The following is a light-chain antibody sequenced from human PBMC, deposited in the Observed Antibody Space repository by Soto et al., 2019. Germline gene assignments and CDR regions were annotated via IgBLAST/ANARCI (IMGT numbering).Light chain of an antibody. J-gene: IGLJ2*01. Sequence: QSALTQPASVSGSPGQSITISCTGTSSEVGGYNYVSWYQQHPGKAPKLMIYDVSNRPSGVSNRFSGSKSGNTASLTISGLQAEDEADYYCSSYTSSSTFVFGGGTKLTVL. V-gene: IGLV2-14*01. CDR3: SSYTSSSTFV. CDR1: SSEVGGYNY. CDR2: DVS.